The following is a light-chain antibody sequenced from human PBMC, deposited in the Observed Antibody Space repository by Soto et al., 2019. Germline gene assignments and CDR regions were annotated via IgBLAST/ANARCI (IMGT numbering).Light chain of an antibody. CDR3: KQFNNYLVT. CDR1: PGINSA. J-gene: IGKJ3*01. CDR2: DAS. V-gene: IGKV1D-13*01. Sequence: AVPLTQAPSSLSASVGDSVTITCRASPGINSALAWYQQKPGKAPKLLIYDASGLESGVPSRFSGSGSGTDFTLTISSLQPEDFATYYCKQFNNYLVTFGAGNKVDI.